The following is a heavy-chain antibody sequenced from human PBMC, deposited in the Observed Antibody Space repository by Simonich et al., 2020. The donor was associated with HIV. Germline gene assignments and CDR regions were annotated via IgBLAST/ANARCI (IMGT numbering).Heavy chain of an antibody. J-gene: IGHJ3*02. V-gene: IGHV1-2*06. CDR1: GYTFTDWN. Sequence: QVQLVQSGAEVKKPGASVKVSCQASGYTFTDWNIHWVRQAPGQGLEWMGRSNPNSGGTDYPQKLQGRVTMTRATSISTAYMELSRLRSDDTAVYYCATHGPGSFSSALDIWGQGTRVTVSS. D-gene: IGHD6-6*01. CDR2: SNPNSGGT. CDR3: ATHGPGSFSSALDI.